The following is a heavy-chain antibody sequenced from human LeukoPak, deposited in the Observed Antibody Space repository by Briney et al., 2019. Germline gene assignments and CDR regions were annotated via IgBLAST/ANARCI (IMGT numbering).Heavy chain of an antibody. Sequence: PGGSLRLSCAASGFTFDDYAMHWVRHAPGKGLEWVSGISWNSGSIGYADSVKGRFTISRDNAKNSLYLQMNSLRAEDTALYYCAKDSYYDFWSGSNWFDPWGQGTLVTVSS. J-gene: IGHJ5*02. CDR2: ISWNSGSI. D-gene: IGHD3-3*01. CDR3: AKDSYYDFWSGSNWFDP. CDR1: GFTFDDYA. V-gene: IGHV3-9*01.